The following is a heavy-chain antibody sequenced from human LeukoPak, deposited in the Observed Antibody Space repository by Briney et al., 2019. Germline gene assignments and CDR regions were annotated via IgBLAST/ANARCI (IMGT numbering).Heavy chain of an antibody. CDR3: ARGLGGSGSYYLNWFDP. Sequence: GESLKISCKGSGYSFTSYWIGWVRQMPRKGLEWMGIIYPGDSGTRYSPSFQGQVTISADKSISTAYLQWSSLKASDTAMYYCARGLGGSGSYYLNWFDPWGLGTLVTVSS. J-gene: IGHJ5*02. D-gene: IGHD3-10*01. V-gene: IGHV5-51*01. CDR1: GYSFTSYW. CDR2: IYPGDSGT.